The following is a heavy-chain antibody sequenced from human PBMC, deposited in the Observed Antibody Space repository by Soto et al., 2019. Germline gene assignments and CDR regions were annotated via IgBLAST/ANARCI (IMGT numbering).Heavy chain of an antibody. Sequence: PGGSLRLSCAASGFTFSSYWMSWVRQAPGKGLEWVANIKQDGSEKYYVDSVKGRFTISRDNAKNSLYLQMNSLRAEDTAVYYCARARTDIVVVPAAIFEDYWGQGTLVTVSS. V-gene: IGHV3-7*01. D-gene: IGHD2-2*01. CDR2: IKQDGSEK. CDR3: ARARTDIVVVPAAIFEDY. J-gene: IGHJ4*02. CDR1: GFTFSSYW.